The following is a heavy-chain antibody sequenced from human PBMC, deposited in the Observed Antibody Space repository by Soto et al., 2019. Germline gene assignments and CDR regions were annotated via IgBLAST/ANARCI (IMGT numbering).Heavy chain of an antibody. CDR3: AIYYYDTRYYYYGMDV. V-gene: IGHV3-21*01. CDR1: GFTFSSYS. D-gene: IGHD3-22*01. J-gene: IGHJ6*02. Sequence: EVQLVESGGGLVKPGGSLRLSCAASGFTFSSYSMNWVRQAPGKGLEWVSSISSSSSYIYYADSVKGRFTISRDYAKNSLYLQMNSLRAEDTAVYYCAIYYYDTRYYYYGMDVWGQGTTVTVSS. CDR2: ISSSSSYI.